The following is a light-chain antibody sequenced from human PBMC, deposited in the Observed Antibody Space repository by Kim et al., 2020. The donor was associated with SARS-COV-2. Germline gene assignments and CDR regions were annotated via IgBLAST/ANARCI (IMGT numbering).Light chain of an antibody. J-gene: IGKJ5*01. CDR2: AAS. CDR1: QGISSY. CDR3: QELDSYPRVT. V-gene: IGKV1-9*01. Sequence: SVGDRVTIACRASQGISSYLAWYQQKPGKAPKLLIYAASTLQNGVPSRFSGSGSGTEFTLTISDLQPEDFASYYCQELDSYPRVTFGLGTRLEIK.